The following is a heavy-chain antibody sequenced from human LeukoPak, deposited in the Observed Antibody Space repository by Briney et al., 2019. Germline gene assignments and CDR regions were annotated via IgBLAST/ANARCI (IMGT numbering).Heavy chain of an antibody. CDR3: AKSLIQLPYYFDY. Sequence: GGSLRLSCAAFGFTFSSYAMSWVRQAPGKGLEWVSAISGSGGSTYYADSVKGRFTISRDNSKNTLYLQMNSLRAEDTAVYYCAKSLIQLPYYFDYWGQGTLVTVSS. CDR1: GFTFSSYA. J-gene: IGHJ4*02. V-gene: IGHV3-23*01. D-gene: IGHD5-18*01. CDR2: ISGSGGST.